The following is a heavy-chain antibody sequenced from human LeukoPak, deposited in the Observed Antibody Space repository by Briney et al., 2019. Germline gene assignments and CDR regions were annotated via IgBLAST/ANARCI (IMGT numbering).Heavy chain of an antibody. CDR3: ARVRARSYCSSTSCYGY. D-gene: IGHD2-2*01. Sequence: GGSLRLSCAASGFTFSSYWMSWVRQAPGKGLEWVANIKQDGSEKYYVDSVKGRFTISRDNTKNSLYLQMNSLRAEDTAVYYCARVRARSYCSSTSCYGYWGQGTLVTVSS. J-gene: IGHJ4*02. CDR1: GFTFSSYW. CDR2: IKQDGSEK. V-gene: IGHV3-7*01.